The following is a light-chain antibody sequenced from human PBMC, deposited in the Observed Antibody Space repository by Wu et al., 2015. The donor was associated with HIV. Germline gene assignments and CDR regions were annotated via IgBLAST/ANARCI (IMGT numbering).Light chain of an antibody. V-gene: IGKV1-5*03. Sequence: DIHMTQSPSTLSASVGDRVTLTCRASQNINNWLAWYQQKPGKAPNLMIYKASSLQNGVSSRFSGSGSGTDFTLTIRRPEPEDIAVYYCQQYGSSPYTFGQGTKLKI. CDR1: QNINNW. CDR2: KAS. J-gene: IGKJ2*01. CDR3: QQYGSSPYT.